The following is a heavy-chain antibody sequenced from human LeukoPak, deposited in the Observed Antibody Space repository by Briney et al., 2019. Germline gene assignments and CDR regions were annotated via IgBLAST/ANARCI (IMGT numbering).Heavy chain of an antibody. V-gene: IGHV1-69*04. CDR2: IIPILGIA. J-gene: IGHJ4*02. CDR3: ARDAEYCSSTSCYYDH. Sequence: SVKVSCKASGGTFSSYAISWVRQAPGQGLEWMGRIIPILGIANYAQKFQGRVTITADKSTSTAYMELSSLRSEDMAVYYCARDAEYCSSTSCYYDHWGQGTLVTVSS. D-gene: IGHD2-2*01. CDR1: GGTFSSYA.